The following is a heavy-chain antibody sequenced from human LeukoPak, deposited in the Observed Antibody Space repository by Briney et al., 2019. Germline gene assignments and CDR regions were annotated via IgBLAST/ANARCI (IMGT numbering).Heavy chain of an antibody. CDR3: AKDLDPLYYDFWSGYYLSLDY. CDR2: ISYDGSNK. CDR1: GFTFSSYA. V-gene: IGHV3-30-3*01. D-gene: IGHD3-3*01. Sequence: GRSLRLSCAASGFTFSSYAMHWVRQAPGKGLEWVAVISYDGSNKYYADSVKGRFTISRDNSKNTLYLQMNSLRAEDTAVYYYAKDLDPLYYDFWSGYYLSLDYWGQGTLVTVSS. J-gene: IGHJ4*02.